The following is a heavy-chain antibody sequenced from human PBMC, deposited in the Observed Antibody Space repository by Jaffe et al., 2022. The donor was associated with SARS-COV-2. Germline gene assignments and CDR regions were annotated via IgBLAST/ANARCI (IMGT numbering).Heavy chain of an antibody. D-gene: IGHD2-8*02. CDR1: GFTFSVYS. Sequence: EVQLVESGGGLVQPGGSLRLSCVASGFTFSVYSMNWVRQAPGKGLEWISYIEGSSTTIYYAASVKGRFTISRDNAKNSLYLQMNSLRDEDTAVYYCARDQHWSSDYWGQGTVVTVSS. V-gene: IGHV3-48*02. CDR2: IEGSSTTI. J-gene: IGHJ4*02. CDR3: ARDQHWSSDY.